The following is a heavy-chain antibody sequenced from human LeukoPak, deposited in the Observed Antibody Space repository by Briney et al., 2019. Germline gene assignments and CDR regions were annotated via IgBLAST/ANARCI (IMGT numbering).Heavy chain of an antibody. Sequence: GGSLRLSCAASGFTVSINYMSWVRQAPGKGLEWVSVIYSGGSTYYADSVKGRFTISRDNSKNTLYLQMNSLRAEDTAVYYCARDSFDTAMVRSLTYYYYYMDVWGKGTTVTVSS. CDR1: GFTVSINY. D-gene: IGHD5-18*01. J-gene: IGHJ6*03. V-gene: IGHV3-53*01. CDR2: IYSGGST. CDR3: ARDSFDTAMVRSLTYYYYYMDV.